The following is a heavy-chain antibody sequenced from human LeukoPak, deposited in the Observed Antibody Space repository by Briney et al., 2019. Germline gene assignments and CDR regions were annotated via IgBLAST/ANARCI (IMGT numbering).Heavy chain of an antibody. CDR3: ARGEWLVSGYFYYGMDV. CDR2: VNTNTGNP. CDR1: GYTFTSYA. D-gene: IGHD6-19*01. J-gene: IGHJ6*02. V-gene: IGHV7-4-1*02. Sequence: ASVKVSCKASGYTFTSYAMNWVRQAPGQGLEWMGWVNTNTGNPTYAQGFTGRFVFSLDTSVSTAYLQISSLKAEDTAVYYRARGEWLVSGYFYYGMDVWGQGTTVTVSS.